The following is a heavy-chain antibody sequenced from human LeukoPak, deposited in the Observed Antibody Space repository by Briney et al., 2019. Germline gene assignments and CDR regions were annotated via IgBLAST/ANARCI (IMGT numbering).Heavy chain of an antibody. CDR2: IIPIFGTA. CDR1: RGTFSSYA. D-gene: IGHD2-15*01. J-gene: IGHJ6*04. CDR3: ASVYCSGGSCDYYYGMDV. Sequence: SVKVSCKASRGTFSSYAISWVRQAPGQGLEWMGGIIPIFGTANYAQKFQGRVTITADKSTSTAYMELSSLRSEDTAVYYCASVYCSGGSCDYYYGMDVWGKGTTVTVSS. V-gene: IGHV1-69*06.